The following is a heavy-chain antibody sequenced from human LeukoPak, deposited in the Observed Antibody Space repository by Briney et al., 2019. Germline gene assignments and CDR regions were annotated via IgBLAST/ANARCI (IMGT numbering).Heavy chain of an antibody. CDR3: ARSGSYFAFDI. V-gene: IGHV4-59*08. J-gene: IGHJ3*02. CDR1: GGSINRYY. CDR2: NYYCGCT. Sequence: SETLSLICTVSGGSINRYYWRWLRQPPGKGLEWLGYNYYCGCTNLNRSLKSRVTHSLGKFKNQSFLTLSSGTGADTAVYYCARSGSYFAFDIWGQGTTVTVS. D-gene: IGHD1-26*01.